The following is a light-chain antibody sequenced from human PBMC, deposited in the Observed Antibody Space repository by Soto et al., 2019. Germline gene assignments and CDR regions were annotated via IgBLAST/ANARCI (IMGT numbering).Light chain of an antibody. CDR1: QSVSSAH. V-gene: IGKV3-20*01. CDR2: GPS. Sequence: EIVLTQSPGTLSLSPGERATLSCRASQSVSSAHLAWYQQKPGQAPRLLIYGPSSRATGIPDRFSGSGSGTDFTLTISRLEPEDFAVYYCEQYGSSLSITFGQGTRLEIK. CDR3: EQYGSSLSIT. J-gene: IGKJ5*01.